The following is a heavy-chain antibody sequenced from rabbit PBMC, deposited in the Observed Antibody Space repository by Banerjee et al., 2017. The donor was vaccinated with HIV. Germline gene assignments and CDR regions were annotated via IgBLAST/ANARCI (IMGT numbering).Heavy chain of an antibody. CDR3: ARDMDVGRIGYGYEL. J-gene: IGHJ4*01. CDR1: GFSFSSSYY. Sequence: QSLEESGGDLVKPGASLTLTCTASGFSFSSSYYMYWVRQAPGKGLEWIACIYAGSSGTSYYASWAKGRFTISKTSSTTVTLQMTSLTAAATATYFCARDMDVGRIGYGYELWGPGTLVTVS. D-gene: IGHD6-1*01. CDR2: IYAGSSGTS. V-gene: IGHV1S40*01.